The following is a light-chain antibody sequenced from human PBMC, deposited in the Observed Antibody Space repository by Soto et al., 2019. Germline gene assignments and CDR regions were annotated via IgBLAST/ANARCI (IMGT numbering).Light chain of an antibody. CDR2: STN. J-gene: IGLJ3*02. CDR3: VLYMGSGIWV. V-gene: IGLV8-61*01. Sequence: QTVVTQEPSFSVSPGRTVTLTCGLSSGSVSTGYYPGWYQQTPGQAPRTLIYSTNTRSSGVPDRFSGSILGNKAALTITGAQADDESDYYCVLYMGSGIWVFGGGTQLTVL. CDR1: SGSVSTGYY.